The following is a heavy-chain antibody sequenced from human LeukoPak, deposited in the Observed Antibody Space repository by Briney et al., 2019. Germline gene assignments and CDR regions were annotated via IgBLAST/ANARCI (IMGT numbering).Heavy chain of an antibody. J-gene: IGHJ4*02. V-gene: IGHV1-2*02. CDR1: GYTFTGYY. CDR3: ARVAVDTAI. CDR2: INPNRGST. Sequence: GASVKVSCKASGYTFTGYYMHWVRQAPGQGLEWMGWINPNRGSTNYAQKFQRRVTMTRDKSISTAYMELSRLRSDNTAVYYCARVAVDTAIWGQGTLVTVSS. D-gene: IGHD5-18*01.